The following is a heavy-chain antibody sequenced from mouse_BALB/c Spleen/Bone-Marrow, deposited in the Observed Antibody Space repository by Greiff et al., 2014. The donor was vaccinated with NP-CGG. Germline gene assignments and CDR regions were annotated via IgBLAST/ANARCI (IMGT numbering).Heavy chain of an antibody. CDR2: ISDGGTYT. CDR3: ARSGERYGAMDY. J-gene: IGHJ4*01. Sequence: EVKLVESGGGLVKPGGSLKLSCAASGFTFSDFCMFWFRQTPEKRLEWVATISDGGTYTYYPDSVKGRFTISRDNAKNNLYLQMSSLKSEDTAMYYCARSGERYGAMDYWGQGTSVTVSS. V-gene: IGHV5-4*02. D-gene: IGHD1-1*02. CDR1: GFTFSDFC.